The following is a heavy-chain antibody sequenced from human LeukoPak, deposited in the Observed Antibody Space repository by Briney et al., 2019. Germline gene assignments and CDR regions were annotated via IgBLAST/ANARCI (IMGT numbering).Heavy chain of an antibody. D-gene: IGHD6-13*01. Sequence: GGSLRLSCAASGFSFDDYGMSWVRQAPGKGLEWVSGINWDGGSAAYADSVKGRFTISRDNAKNSLYLQMNSLRTEDTAFYYCARDRLAATGLFDYWGQGTLVSVSS. V-gene: IGHV3-20*04. CDR1: GFSFDDYG. J-gene: IGHJ4*02. CDR2: INWDGGSA. CDR3: ARDRLAATGLFDY.